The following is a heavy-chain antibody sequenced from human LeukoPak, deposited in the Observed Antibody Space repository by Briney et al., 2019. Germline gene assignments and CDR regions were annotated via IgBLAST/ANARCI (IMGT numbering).Heavy chain of an antibody. CDR2: ISAYNGNT. J-gene: IGHJ6*03. D-gene: IGHD4-17*01. CDR1: GYTFTSYG. CDR3: ARLPRTVTTFRDYYYMDV. Sequence: GASVKVSCKASGYTFTSYGISWVRQAPGQGLEWMGWISAYNGNTNYAQKLQGRVTMTTDTSTSTAYMELRSLRSDDTAVYYCARLPRTVTTFRDYYYMDVWGKGTTVTVSS. V-gene: IGHV1-18*01.